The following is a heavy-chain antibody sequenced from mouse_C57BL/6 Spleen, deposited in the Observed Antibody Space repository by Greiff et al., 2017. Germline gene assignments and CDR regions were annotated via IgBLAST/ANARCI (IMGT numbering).Heavy chain of an antibody. J-gene: IGHJ2*01. D-gene: IGHD3-2*01. CDR3: AIRRQIGD. Sequence: VQLQQPGAELVKPGASVKVSCKASGYTFTSYWMHWVKQRPGPGLEWIGRIHPSDSDTNYNQNFKGKATLTVDNSSRTAYVQLSSLTSEDTAVYYCAIRRQIGDWGKGTTLTVSS. CDR1: GYTFTSYW. CDR2: IHPSDSDT. V-gene: IGHV1-74*01.